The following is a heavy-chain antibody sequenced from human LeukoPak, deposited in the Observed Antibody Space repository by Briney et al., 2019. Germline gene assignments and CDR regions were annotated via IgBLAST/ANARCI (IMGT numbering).Heavy chain of an antibody. D-gene: IGHD3-9*01. CDR1: GGSISPYY. Sequence: SETLSLTCTVSGGSISPYYWSWIRQPPGKGLEWIGYIFYSGSTSYNPSLKSRVTMSLDTSKNQFSLKLSSVTAADTAVYYCARRRRDILTGYYVFDYWGQGTLVTVSS. CDR3: ARRRRDILTGYYVFDY. J-gene: IGHJ4*02. V-gene: IGHV4-59*08. CDR2: IFYSGST.